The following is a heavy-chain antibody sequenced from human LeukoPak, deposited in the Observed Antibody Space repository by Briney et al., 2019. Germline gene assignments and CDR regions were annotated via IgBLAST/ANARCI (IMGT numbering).Heavy chain of an antibody. Sequence: ASVKVSCKASGYTFTSYGISWVRQAPGQGLEWMGGIIPIFGTANYAQKFQGRVTITADESTSTAYMELSSLRSEDTAVYYCAREGYSGYDFGNNWFDPWGQGTLVTVSS. J-gene: IGHJ5*02. V-gene: IGHV1-69*13. D-gene: IGHD5-12*01. CDR3: AREGYSGYDFGNNWFDP. CDR2: IIPIFGTA. CDR1: GYTFTSYG.